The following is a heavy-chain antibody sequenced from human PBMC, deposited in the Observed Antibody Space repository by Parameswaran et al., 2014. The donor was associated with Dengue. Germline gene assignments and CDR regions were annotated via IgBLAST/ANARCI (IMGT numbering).Heavy chain of an antibody. Sequence: WVRQAPGQGLEWMGWINPSSGGTNYAQKFQGRVTMTRDTSISTAYMELSRLRSDDTAVYYCAREAQLWPEGYYYGMDVWGQGTTVTVSS. CDR2: INPSSGGT. D-gene: IGHD5-18*01. J-gene: IGHJ6*02. V-gene: IGHV1-2*02. CDR3: AREAQLWPEGYYYGMDV.